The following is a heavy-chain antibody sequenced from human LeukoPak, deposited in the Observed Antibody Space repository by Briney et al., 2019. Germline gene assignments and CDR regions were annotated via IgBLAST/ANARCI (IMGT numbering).Heavy chain of an antibody. V-gene: IGHV1-2*02. CDR1: GYTFTGYY. J-gene: IGHJ4*02. D-gene: IGHD2-15*01. CDR2: INPNSGGT. CDR3: ARDRGGRYCSGGSCYSAGDKGGIDY. Sequence: ASVKVSCKASGYTFTGYYMHWVRQAPGQGLEWMGWINPNSGGTNYAQKFQGRVTMTRDTSISTACMELSRLRSDDTAVYYCARDRGGRYCSGGSCYSAGDKGGIDYWGQGTLVTVSS.